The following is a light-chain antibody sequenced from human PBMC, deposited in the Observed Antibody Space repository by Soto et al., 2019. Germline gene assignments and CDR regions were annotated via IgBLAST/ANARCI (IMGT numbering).Light chain of an antibody. V-gene: IGKV1-12*01. J-gene: IGKJ5*01. Sequence: DIQMAQSPSSVSASVGDRVTITCRASQGFSSWLAWYQQKPGKAPKLLIYAASTLQSGVPSRFSGSGSGADFTLTISSLQPEDFATYYCQQANTFPITFGQGTRLEIK. CDR3: QQANTFPIT. CDR2: AAS. CDR1: QGFSSW.